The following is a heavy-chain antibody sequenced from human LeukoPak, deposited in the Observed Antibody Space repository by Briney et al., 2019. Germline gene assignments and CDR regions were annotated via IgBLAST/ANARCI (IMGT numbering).Heavy chain of an antibody. V-gene: IGHV4-59*12. Sequence: SETLSLTWTVSGGSISSYYWSWIRQPPGKGLEWIGYIYYSGSTNYNPSLKSRVTISVDTSKNQFSLKLRSVTAADTAVYYCARDLPDYYMDVWGKGTTVTVSS. CDR1: GGSISSYY. CDR2: IYYSGST. CDR3: ARDLPDYYMDV. J-gene: IGHJ6*03.